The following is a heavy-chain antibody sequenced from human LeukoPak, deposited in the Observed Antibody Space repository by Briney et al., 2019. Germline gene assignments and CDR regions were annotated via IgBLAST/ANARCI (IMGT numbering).Heavy chain of an antibody. CDR3: AKDGSGSYIFGLDY. Sequence: QPGGSLRLSCTVSGFTVISNSMSWVRQAPGKGLEWVSFIYSDNTHYSDSVTGRFTISRDNSKNTLYLQLNSLRAEDTAVYYCAKDGSGSYIFGLDYWGQGTLVTVSS. CDR2: IYSDNT. CDR1: GFTVISNS. D-gene: IGHD3-10*01. V-gene: IGHV3-66*03. J-gene: IGHJ4*02.